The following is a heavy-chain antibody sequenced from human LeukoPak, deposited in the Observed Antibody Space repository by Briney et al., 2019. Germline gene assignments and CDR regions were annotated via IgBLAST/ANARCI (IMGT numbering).Heavy chain of an antibody. V-gene: IGHV3-30*04. J-gene: IGHJ4*02. D-gene: IGHD3-22*01. CDR3: ARDRRDYYDSSGYFDY. CDR2: ISYDGSNK. CDR1: GFTFSSYA. Sequence: PGRSLRLSCAASGFTFSSYAMHWVRQAPGKGLEWVAVISYDGSNKYYADSVKGRFTISRDNSKNTLYLQTNSLRAEDTAVYYCARDRRDYYDSSGYFDYWGQGTLVTVSS.